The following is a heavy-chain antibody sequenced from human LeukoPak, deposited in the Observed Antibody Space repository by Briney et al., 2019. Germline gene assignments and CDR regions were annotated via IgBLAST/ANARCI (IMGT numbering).Heavy chain of an antibody. CDR1: GGSFSGYY. J-gene: IGHJ4*02. Sequence: MASETLSLTCAVYGGSFSGYYWSWIRQPPGKGLEWIGEINHSGSTNYNPSLKSRVTLSQDTSKNQFYLRLTSVTAADTAVYYCARDGGGNRNFDYWGQGTLVTVSS. V-gene: IGHV4-34*10. CDR2: INHSGST. CDR3: ARDGGGNRNFDY. D-gene: IGHD4-23*01.